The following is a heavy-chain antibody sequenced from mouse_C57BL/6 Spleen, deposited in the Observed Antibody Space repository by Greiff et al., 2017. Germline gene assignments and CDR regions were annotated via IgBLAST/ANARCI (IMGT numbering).Heavy chain of an antibody. CDR1: GFTFSDYG. V-gene: IGHV5-17*01. CDR3: ARRCYYAMDY. Sequence: EVQLVESGGGLVKPGGSLKLSCAASGFTFSDYGMHWVRQAPEKGLEWVAYISSGSSTIYYADTVKGRFTITRDNAKNTLFLQMTSLRSEDTAMYYCARRCYYAMDYWGQGTSVTVSS. J-gene: IGHJ4*01. CDR2: ISSGSSTI.